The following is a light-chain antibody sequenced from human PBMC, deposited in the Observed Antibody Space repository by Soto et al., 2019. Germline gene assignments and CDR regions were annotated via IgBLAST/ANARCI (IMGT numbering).Light chain of an antibody. CDR2: DVR. J-gene: IGLJ2*01. V-gene: IGLV2-11*01. Sequence: QSVLTQPRSVSGSPGQSVTISCTGTSSDVGDYNYVSWYQQHPGKAPKLMIYDVRKRPSGVPDRFSGSKSGNTASLTISGLQAEDEADYYCCSYAGTYIFVIFGGGTKVTVL. CDR1: SSDVGDYNY. CDR3: CSYAGTYIFVI.